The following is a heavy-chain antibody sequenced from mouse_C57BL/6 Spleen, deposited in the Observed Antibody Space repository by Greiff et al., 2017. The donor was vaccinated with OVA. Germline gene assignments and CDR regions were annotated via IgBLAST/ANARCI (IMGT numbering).Heavy chain of an antibody. V-gene: IGHV7-3*01. CDR3: ARYRGTALYFDV. Sequence: EVKLVESGGGLVQPGGSLSLSCAASGFTFTDYYMSWVRQPPGKALEWLGFIRNKANGYTTEYSASVKGRFTISRDNSQSILYLQMNALRAEDSATYYCARYRGTALYFDVWGTGTTVTVSS. D-gene: IGHD1-2*01. CDR2: IRNKANGYTT. CDR1: GFTFTDYY. J-gene: IGHJ1*03.